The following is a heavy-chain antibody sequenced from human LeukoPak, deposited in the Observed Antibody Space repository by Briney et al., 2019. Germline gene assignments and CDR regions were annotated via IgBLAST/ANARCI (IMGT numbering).Heavy chain of an antibody. CDR3: ATNPYVTFYSMDV. V-gene: IGHV1-69*04. Sequence: ASVKVSCKASGGSFSTFAVNWVRQAPGQGLEWMGRTILLVGLTQYAQTFQGRLTITADKSTRTAYMELSSLRSDDTAVYYCATNPYVTFYSMDVWGRGTTVTVSS. CDR2: TILLVGLT. CDR1: GGSFSTFA. J-gene: IGHJ6*02. D-gene: IGHD3-10*02.